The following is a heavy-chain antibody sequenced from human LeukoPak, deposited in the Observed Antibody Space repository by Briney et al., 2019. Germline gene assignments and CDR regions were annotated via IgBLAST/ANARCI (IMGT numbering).Heavy chain of an antibody. CDR3: AKDLTYYYDSSGYYQTESADY. CDR2: ISSSSSTI. D-gene: IGHD3-22*01. CDR1: GFTFSSYS. J-gene: IGHJ4*02. V-gene: IGHV3-48*01. Sequence: GGSLRLSCAASGFTFSSYSMNWVRQAPGKGLEWVSYISSSSSTIYYADSVKGRFTISRDNSKNTLYLQMNSLRAEDTAVYYCAKDLTYYYDSSGYYQTESADYWGQGTLVTVSS.